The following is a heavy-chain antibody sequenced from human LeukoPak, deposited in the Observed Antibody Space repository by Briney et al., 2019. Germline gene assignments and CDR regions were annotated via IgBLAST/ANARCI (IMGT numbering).Heavy chain of an antibody. V-gene: IGHV3-43*01. D-gene: IGHD4-11*01. Sequence: GGSLRLSCAASGFTFSSYSMHWVRQPPGKGLEWVSLISVDGDSAYYADSVRGRFTISRDNNNKSLYLQMNSLRTEDTAFYYCAKFTGCYSAWGQGTLVTVSS. CDR2: ISVDGDSA. J-gene: IGHJ4*02. CDR3: AKFTGCYSA. CDR1: GFTFSSYS.